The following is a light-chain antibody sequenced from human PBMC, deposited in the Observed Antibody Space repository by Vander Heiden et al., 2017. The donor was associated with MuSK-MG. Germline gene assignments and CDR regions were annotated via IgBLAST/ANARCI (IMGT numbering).Light chain of an antibody. CDR1: QDISNY. J-gene: IGKJ2*01. CDR2: DAS. V-gene: IGKV1-33*01. Sequence: EIQITQSASSLSASVGDRVTISCQASQDISNYLNWYQQKPGKAPKLLIYDASNLETGVPSRFSGGGSGTDFTLTISSLHPDDFATYYCQQYLNLPYTFGQGTNLEIK. CDR3: QQYLNLPYT.